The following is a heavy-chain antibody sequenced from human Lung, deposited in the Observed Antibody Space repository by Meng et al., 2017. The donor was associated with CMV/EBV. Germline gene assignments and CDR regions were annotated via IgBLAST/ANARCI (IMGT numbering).Heavy chain of an antibody. CDR3: AKGGNSVLGIDY. D-gene: IGHD3-16*01. CDR1: GFTFSSYG. CDR2: IWYDGSNK. Sequence: GESLRISCAASGFTFSSYGMHWVRQAPGKGLEWVAIIWYDGSNKYYADSVKGRFTISRDNPRNTLYPQMNSLRAEDTAVYYCAKGGNSVLGIDYWGQGTLVTVSS. J-gene: IGHJ4*02. V-gene: IGHV3-33*06.